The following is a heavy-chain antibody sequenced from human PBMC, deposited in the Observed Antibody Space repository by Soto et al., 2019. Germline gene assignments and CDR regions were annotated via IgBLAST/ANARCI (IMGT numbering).Heavy chain of an antibody. CDR1: GVSISSYY. CDR2: IYYSGST. CDR3: ARTKFIGAKNWFDP. V-gene: IGHV4-59*01. D-gene: IGHD6-6*01. Sequence: PSETLSLTCTVSGVSISSYYWSWIRQPPGKGLEWIGYIYYSGSTNYNPSLKSRVTISVDTSKNQFSLKLSSVTAADTAVYYCARTKFIGAKNWFDPWGQGTLVTVSS. J-gene: IGHJ5*02.